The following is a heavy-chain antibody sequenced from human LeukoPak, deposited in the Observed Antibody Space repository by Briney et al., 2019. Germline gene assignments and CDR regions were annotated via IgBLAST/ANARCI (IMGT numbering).Heavy chain of an antibody. J-gene: IGHJ6*02. CDR2: IYYSGST. CDR1: GGSISSGGYY. D-gene: IGHD3-10*01. Sequence: PSETLSLTCTVSGGSISSGGYYWSWIRQHPGKGLEWIGYIYYSGSTYYNPSLKSRVTISVDTSKNQFSLKLSSVTAADTAVYYCARDRGFGDRITYGMGVWGQGTTVTVSS. V-gene: IGHV4-31*03. CDR3: ARDRGFGDRITYGMGV.